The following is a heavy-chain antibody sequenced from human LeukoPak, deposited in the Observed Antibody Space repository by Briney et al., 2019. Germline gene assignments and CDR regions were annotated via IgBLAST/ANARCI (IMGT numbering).Heavy chain of an antibody. V-gene: IGHV4-39*07. CDR1: GGSISSSSYY. J-gene: IGHJ4*02. Sequence: PSETLSLTCTVSGGSISSSSYYWGWIRQPPGKGLEWIGSIYYSGSTYYNPSLKSRVTISVDTSKNQFSLKLSSVTAADTAVYYCARDWSDTAMVSVCWGQGTLVTVSS. CDR3: ARDWSDTAMVSVC. CDR2: IYYSGST. D-gene: IGHD5-18*01.